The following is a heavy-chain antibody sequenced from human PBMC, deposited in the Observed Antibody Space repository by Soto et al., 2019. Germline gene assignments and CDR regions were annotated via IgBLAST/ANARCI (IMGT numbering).Heavy chain of an antibody. Sequence: QVQLQESGPGLVKPSQTLSLTCTVSGGSISSGGYYWSWIRQHPGKGLEWIGYIYYSGSTYYNPCLMSRVTISVDTSKNHFSLKLSSVTAADTAVYYCAAGYSYGYYYGMDVWGQGTTVTVSS. V-gene: IGHV4-31*03. CDR3: AAGYSYGYYYGMDV. D-gene: IGHD5-18*01. CDR2: IYYSGST. CDR1: GGSISSGGYY. J-gene: IGHJ6*02.